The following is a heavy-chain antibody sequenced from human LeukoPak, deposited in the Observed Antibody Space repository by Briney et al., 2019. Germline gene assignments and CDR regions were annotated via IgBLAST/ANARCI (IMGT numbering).Heavy chain of an antibody. V-gene: IGHV4-31*03. CDR2: IYYSGST. D-gene: IGHD3-10*01. CDR1: GGSISSGGYS. CDR3: ARGFGDYGLGAFDI. Sequence: SETLSLTCTVSGGSISSGGYSWSWIRQHPGKGLEWIGYIYYSGSTYYNPSLKSRVTISVDTSKNQFSLKLSSVTAADTAVYYCARGFGDYGLGAFDIWGQGTMVTVSS. J-gene: IGHJ3*02.